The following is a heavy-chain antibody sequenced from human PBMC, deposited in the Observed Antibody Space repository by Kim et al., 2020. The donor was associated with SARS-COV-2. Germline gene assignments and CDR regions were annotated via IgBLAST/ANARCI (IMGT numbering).Heavy chain of an antibody. D-gene: IGHD2-15*01. CDR1: GFTFSSYW. V-gene: IGHV3-74*01. CDR2: INIDGSST. J-gene: IGHJ6*02. Sequence: GGSLRLSCAASGFTFSSYWMHWVRQAPGKGLVWVSRINIDGSSTSYADSVKGRFTISRDNAKNTLYLQMNSLRAEDTAVYYCARDTMYGSYKVEHYYYYYGMDVWGQGTTVTVSS. CDR3: ARDTMYGSYKVEHYYYYYGMDV.